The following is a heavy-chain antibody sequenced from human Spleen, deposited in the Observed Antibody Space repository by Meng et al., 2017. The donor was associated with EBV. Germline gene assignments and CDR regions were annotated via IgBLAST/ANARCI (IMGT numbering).Heavy chain of an antibody. D-gene: IGHD5-24*01. CDR3: AGEMVTEYYFYY. J-gene: IGHJ4*02. Sequence: VHLEHGGAGLLNPSDTLSLACAFYGGSCMGYSWSWISQPPGKGLEWIGEINHSESTNYNPSLKSRVTISVDTSKNQFSLKLSSVTAADTAVYYCAGEMVTEYYFYYWGQGTLVTVSS. CDR1: GGSCMGYS. CDR2: INHSEST. V-gene: IGHV4-34*01.